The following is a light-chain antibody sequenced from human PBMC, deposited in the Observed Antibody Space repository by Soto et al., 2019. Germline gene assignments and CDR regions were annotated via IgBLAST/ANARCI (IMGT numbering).Light chain of an antibody. V-gene: IGLV2-11*01. Sequence: QSALTQPRSVSGSPGQSVTISCTGTSSDVGGYNYVSWYQDNPGKAPKLMIFDVSARPSGVPDRFSGSKSANTASLTISGLQAEDEADYYCCSYAGTYTPLFGGGTKLTVL. CDR3: CSYAGTYTPL. CDR2: DVS. CDR1: SSDVGGYNY. J-gene: IGLJ2*01.